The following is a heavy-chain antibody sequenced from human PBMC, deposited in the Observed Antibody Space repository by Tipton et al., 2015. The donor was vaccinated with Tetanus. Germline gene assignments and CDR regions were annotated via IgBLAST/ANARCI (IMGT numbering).Heavy chain of an antibody. V-gene: IGHV4-59*01. Sequence: TLSLTCTVSGGSISGYYWTWMRQPPGKGLEWLGYIYYRGETNYNPSVSSRLTISLDTSKNQVSLKLNSVTAADTAVYYCVRESSSGWFVDYWGQGTVVTVFS. CDR1: GGSISGYY. CDR2: IYYRGET. J-gene: IGHJ4*02. D-gene: IGHD6-19*01. CDR3: VRESSSGWFVDY.